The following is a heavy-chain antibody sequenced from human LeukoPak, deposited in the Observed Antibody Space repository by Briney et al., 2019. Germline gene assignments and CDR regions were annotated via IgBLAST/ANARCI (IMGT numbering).Heavy chain of an antibody. CDR3: AKDLPPPSYGALDF. CDR1: GFTFSDYY. D-gene: IGHD4-17*01. V-gene: IGHV3-23*01. Sequence: GGSLRLSCAASGFTFSDYYMSWIRQAPGKGLEWVSIVSGSGGNTYYADSVKGRFTISRDNSKNTLFLQMNSLRGEDTAVYYCAKDLPPPSYGALDFWGQGTLVTVSS. CDR2: VSGSGGNT. J-gene: IGHJ4*02.